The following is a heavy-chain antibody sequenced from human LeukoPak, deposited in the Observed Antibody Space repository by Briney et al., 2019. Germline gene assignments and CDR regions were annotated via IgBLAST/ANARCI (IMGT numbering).Heavy chain of an antibody. CDR1: GFTFSSYA. D-gene: IGHD3-3*01. V-gene: IGHV3-30-3*01. CDR3: ARDMAYYDFWTGYFDY. Sequence: GGSLRLSCAASGFTFSSYAMHWVRQAPGKGLEWVAIISYDGSNKYYADSVKGRFTISRDNSKNKLYLQMNSLRAEDTAVYYCARDMAYYDFWTGYFDYWGQGTLVTVSS. J-gene: IGHJ4*02. CDR2: ISYDGSNK.